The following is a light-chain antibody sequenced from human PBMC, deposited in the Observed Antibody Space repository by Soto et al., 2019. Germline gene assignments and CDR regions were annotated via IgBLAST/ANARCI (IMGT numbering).Light chain of an antibody. CDR2: GAS. CDR3: QQYNNWPPIT. V-gene: IGKV3-15*01. J-gene: IGKJ4*01. Sequence: EIVMTQAPATLSVSPGERATLSCRASQSVSSNLAWYQQKPGQAPRLLIYGASTRATGIPARFSGSGSVTEFTLTICSLQSEDFAVYYCQQYNNWPPITFGGGTKVEIK. CDR1: QSVSSN.